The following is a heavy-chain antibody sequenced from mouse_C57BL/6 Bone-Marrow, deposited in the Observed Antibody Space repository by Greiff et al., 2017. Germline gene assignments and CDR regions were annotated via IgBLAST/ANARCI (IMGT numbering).Heavy chain of an antibody. CDR2: INPSTGGT. CDR3: ARRGDLLWAY. V-gene: IGHV1-42*01. CDR1: GYSFTGYY. J-gene: IGHJ3*01. D-gene: IGHD2-1*01. Sequence: EVQRVESGPELVKPGASVKISCKASGYSFTGYYMNWVKQSPEKSLEWIGEINPSTGGTTYNQKFKAKATLTVDKSSSTAYMQLKSLTSEDSAVYYCARRGDLLWAYWGQGTLVTVSA.